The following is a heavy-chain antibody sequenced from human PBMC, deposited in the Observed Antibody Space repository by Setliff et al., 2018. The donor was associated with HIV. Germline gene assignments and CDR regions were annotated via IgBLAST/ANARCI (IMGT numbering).Heavy chain of an antibody. J-gene: IGHJ4*02. V-gene: IGHV4-39*07. CDR3: TRGGSMTTLTT. CDR1: GGSISSSSYY. Sequence: SETLSLTCTVSGGSISSSSYYWGWIRQPPGKGLEWIGSIYYSGSTYYNPSLKSRVSISVDTSKNQFSLRLSSVTAADTAVYYCTRGGSMTTLTTWGQGTLVTVSS. CDR2: IYYSGST. D-gene: IGHD4-4*01.